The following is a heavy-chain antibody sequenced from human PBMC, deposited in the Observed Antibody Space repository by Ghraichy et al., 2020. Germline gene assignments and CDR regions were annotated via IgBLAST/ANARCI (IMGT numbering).Heavy chain of an antibody. V-gene: IGHV4-4*09. CDR2: IYTSGST. J-gene: IGHJ6*02. CDR3: ARLPNSSGWNYYYYGMDV. CDR1: GGSISSYY. Sequence: SETLSLTCTVSGGSISSYYWSWIRQPPGKGLEWIGYIYTSGSTNYNPSLKSRVTISVDTSKNQFSLKLSSVTAADTAVYYCARLPNSSGWNYYYYGMDVWGQGTTVTVSS. D-gene: IGHD6-19*01.